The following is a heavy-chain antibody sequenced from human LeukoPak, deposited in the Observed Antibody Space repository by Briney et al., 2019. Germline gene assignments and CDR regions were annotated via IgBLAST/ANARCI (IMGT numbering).Heavy chain of an antibody. CDR1: GASVTIGGHY. Sequence: SETLSLTCTVSGASVTIGGHYWSWICQHPGKGLEWIGYIFHTGSTYYNPSLKSRISMSLDTSKNQFYLKLSSVTAADTAVYYCARAGYSGFDFNFDYWGQGTLVTVSS. J-gene: IGHJ4*02. CDR3: ARAGYSGFDFNFDY. CDR2: IFHTGST. D-gene: IGHD5-12*01. V-gene: IGHV4-31*03.